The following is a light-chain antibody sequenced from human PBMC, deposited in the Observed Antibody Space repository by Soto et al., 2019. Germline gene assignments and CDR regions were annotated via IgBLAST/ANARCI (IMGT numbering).Light chain of an antibody. V-gene: IGLV2-23*01. CDR1: SSDVGSYNL. CDR2: EGT. CDR3: CSYASSTTYV. Sequence: QSALTQPASVSGSPGQSITISCTGTSSDVGSYNLVSWYQQHPGKAHKLMIYEGTKRPSGVSDRFSGSRSGNTASLTISGLQAEDEADYYCCSYASSTTYVFGTGTKLTVL. J-gene: IGLJ1*01.